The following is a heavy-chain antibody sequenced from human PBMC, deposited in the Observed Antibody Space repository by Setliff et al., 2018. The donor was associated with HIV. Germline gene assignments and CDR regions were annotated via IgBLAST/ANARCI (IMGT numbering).Heavy chain of an antibody. CDR1: GGSISSGNW. V-gene: IGHV4-4*02. D-gene: IGHD3-10*01. J-gene: IGHJ3*02. CDR2: IYHSGST. Sequence: SETLSLTCAVSGGSISSGNWWSWVRQPPGKGLEWIGEIYHSGSTNYNPSLKSRVTISVDKSKNQFSLNLSSVTAADTAVYYCARDLKSGSYSPGAFDIWGQGTMVTVSS. CDR3: ARDLKSGSYSPGAFDI.